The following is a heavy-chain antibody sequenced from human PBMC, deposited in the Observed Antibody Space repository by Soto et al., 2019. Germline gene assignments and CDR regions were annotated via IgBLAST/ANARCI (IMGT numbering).Heavy chain of an antibody. CDR3: AARRDGGPV. CDR1: GGSISTMDW. CDR2: IYHTGST. D-gene: IGHD4-17*01. J-gene: IGHJ4*02. Sequence: SETLSLTCAVSGGSISTMDWWTWVRQPPGKGLQWIGEIYHTGSTNYNPSLQSRVTISIDESRTSFSPNLDSVTAADTAVYYCAARRDGGPVWGQGTLVTVSS. V-gene: IGHV4-4*02.